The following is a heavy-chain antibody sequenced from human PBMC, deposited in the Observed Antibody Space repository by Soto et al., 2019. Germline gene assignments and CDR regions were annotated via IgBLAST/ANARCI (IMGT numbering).Heavy chain of an antibody. J-gene: IGHJ3*02. CDR1: GFTFSDYY. CDR3: ARGIWFGESPDAFDI. CDR2: ISSSGSTI. V-gene: IGHV3-11*01. D-gene: IGHD3-10*01. Sequence: GGSLRLSCAASGFTFSDYYMSWIRQAPGKGLEWVSYISSSGSTIYYADSVKGRFTISRDNAKNSLYLQMNSLRAEDTAVYYCARGIWFGESPDAFDIWGQGTMVTVSS.